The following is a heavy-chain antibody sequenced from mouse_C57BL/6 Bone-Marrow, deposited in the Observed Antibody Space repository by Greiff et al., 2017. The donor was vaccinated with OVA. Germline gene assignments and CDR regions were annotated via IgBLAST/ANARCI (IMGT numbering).Heavy chain of an antibody. V-gene: IGHV5-12*01. CDR2: ISNGGGST. J-gene: IGHJ3*01. CDR3: ARHYYGSSSWFAY. CDR1: GFTFSDYY. Sequence: DVMLVESGGGLVQPGGSLKLSCAASGFTFSDYYMYWVRQTPEKRLEWVAYISNGGGSTYYPDTVKGRFTISRDNAKNTLYLQMSRLKSEDTAMYYCARHYYGSSSWFAYWGQGTLVTVSA. D-gene: IGHD1-1*01.